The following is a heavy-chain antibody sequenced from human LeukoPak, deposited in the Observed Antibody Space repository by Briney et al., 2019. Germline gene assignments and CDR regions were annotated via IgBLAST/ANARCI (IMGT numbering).Heavy chain of an antibody. Sequence: ASVKVSCKASGYTFTNYDINWVRQATGQGLEWMGYMKPNSGNTGYAQKFEGRVTMTRDTSISTAYMGLSSLTSEDTAVYYCATPTMRGPSYGYVRLLNWGQGSLVTVSS. CDR3: ATPTMRGPSYGYVRLLN. D-gene: IGHD5-18*01. V-gene: IGHV1-8*01. J-gene: IGHJ4*02. CDR2: MKPNSGNT. CDR1: GYTFTNYD.